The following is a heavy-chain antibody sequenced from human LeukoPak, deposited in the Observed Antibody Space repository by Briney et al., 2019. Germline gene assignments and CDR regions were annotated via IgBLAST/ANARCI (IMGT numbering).Heavy chain of an antibody. D-gene: IGHD4-17*01. J-gene: IGHJ4*02. CDR1: GYTFTSYG. V-gene: IGHV1-18*01. Sequence: GASVKVSCKASGYTFTSYGISWVRQAPGQGLEWMGWISAYNGNTNYAQKLQGRVTMTTDTSTSTAYMELRSPRSDDTAVYYCARIALYGDQPRHDYWGQGTLVTVSS. CDR3: ARIALYGDQPRHDY. CDR2: ISAYNGNT.